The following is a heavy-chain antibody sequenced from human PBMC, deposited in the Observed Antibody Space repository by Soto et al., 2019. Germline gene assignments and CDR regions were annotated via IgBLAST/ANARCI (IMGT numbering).Heavy chain of an antibody. CDR3: ATYYYDSSGYFSYFDY. J-gene: IGHJ4*02. V-gene: IGHV1-69*13. CDR2: IIPIFGTA. D-gene: IGHD3-22*01. Sequence: SVKVSCKASGGTFSSYAISWVRQAPGQGLEWMGGIIPIFGTANYAQKFQGRVTITADESTSTAYMELSSLRSEDTAVYYCATYYYDSSGYFSYFDYWGQGTLVTVSS. CDR1: GGTFSSYA.